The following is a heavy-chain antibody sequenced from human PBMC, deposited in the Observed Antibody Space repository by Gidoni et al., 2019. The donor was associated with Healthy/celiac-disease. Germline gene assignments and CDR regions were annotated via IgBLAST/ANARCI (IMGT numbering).Heavy chain of an antibody. D-gene: IGHD4-17*01. CDR3: AREPTVVTPRYYFDY. Sequence: QVQLVQSGAEVKKPGASVKVSCKASGYTFTSYYMHWVRQAPGQGLEWMGIINPSGGSTSYAQKFQGRVTMTRDTSTSTVYMELSSLRSEDTAVYYCAREPTVVTPRYYFDYWGQGTLVTVSS. CDR2: INPSGGST. V-gene: IGHV1-46*01. CDR1: GYTFTSYY. J-gene: IGHJ4*02.